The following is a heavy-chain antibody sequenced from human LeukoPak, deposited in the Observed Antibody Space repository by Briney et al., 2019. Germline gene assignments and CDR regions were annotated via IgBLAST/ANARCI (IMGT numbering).Heavy chain of an antibody. D-gene: IGHD3-10*01. CDR1: GFTLSSNY. CDR2: ISLDGSDT. CDR3: ARALRSPGDSGLDY. J-gene: IGHJ4*02. Sequence: PGGSLRLSCAASGFTLSSNYMQWVRRAPGKGLVWVSRISLDGSDTTYADFAKGRFTISRDNAKSTVYLEMNSLRAEDTAVYYCARALRSPGDSGLDYWGQGALVTVSS. V-gene: IGHV3-74*03.